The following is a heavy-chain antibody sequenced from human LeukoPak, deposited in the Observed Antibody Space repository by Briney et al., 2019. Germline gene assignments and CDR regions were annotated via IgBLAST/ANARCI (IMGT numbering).Heavy chain of an antibody. J-gene: IGHJ5*02. CDR2: INPNSGGT. V-gene: IGHV1-2*02. CDR1: GYTFTGFY. Sequence: ASVKVSCKPSGYTFTGFYMHWVRQAPGQGLEWMGWINPNSGGTNYAQKFQGRVTMTRDTSINTAYMELSSLRSDDTAVFYCARAHLIAAPGYNWFDPWGQGTLVTVSS. CDR3: ARAHLIAAPGYNWFDP. D-gene: IGHD6-13*01.